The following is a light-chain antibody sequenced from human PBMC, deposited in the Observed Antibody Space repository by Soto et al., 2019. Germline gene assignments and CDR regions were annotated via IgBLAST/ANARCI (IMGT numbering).Light chain of an antibody. J-gene: IGKJ1*01. CDR1: QSVDSK. Sequence: EIVMTQSPATLSVSPGERATLSCRASQSVDSKLAWYQQKPGQGPRLLIYGASSRATGIPARFSGSGSGTELTLTISSLQSEDFAFYSCQHYTTWLWTFGQGTKVEIK. CDR3: QHYTTWLWT. CDR2: GAS. V-gene: IGKV3-15*01.